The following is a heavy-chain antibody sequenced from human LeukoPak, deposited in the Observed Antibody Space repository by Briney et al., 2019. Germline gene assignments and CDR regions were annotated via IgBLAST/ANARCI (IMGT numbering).Heavy chain of an antibody. D-gene: IGHD1-1*01. J-gene: IGHJ5*02. Sequence: GESLKISGKGSRYSFTNYWIDWVRQVPGKGLAWMGIIYPGDSNTTYGPSFQGQVTISADKSISTAYLQWSGLKASDTAIYYCAKRPGRHAPWVSWGQGTLVTVSS. CDR1: RYSFTNYW. V-gene: IGHV5-51*01. CDR2: IYPGDSNT. CDR3: AKRPGRHAPWVS.